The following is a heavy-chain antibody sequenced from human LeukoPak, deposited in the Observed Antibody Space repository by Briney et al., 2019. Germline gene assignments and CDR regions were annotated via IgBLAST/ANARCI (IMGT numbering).Heavy chain of an antibody. D-gene: IGHD3-10*01. CDR1: GYSFSGYG. V-gene: IGHV1-18*01. CDR3: ARDNYYGSGSFIRWFDP. J-gene: IGHJ5*02. CDR2: ISGYNGNT. Sequence: GASVKVSCKASGYSFSGYGITWVRQAPGQGLEWMGWISGYNGNTNYALKLRGRVTMTTDTSTSTAYMELRSLRSDDTAVYYCARDNYYGSGSFIRWFDPWGQGTLVTVSS.